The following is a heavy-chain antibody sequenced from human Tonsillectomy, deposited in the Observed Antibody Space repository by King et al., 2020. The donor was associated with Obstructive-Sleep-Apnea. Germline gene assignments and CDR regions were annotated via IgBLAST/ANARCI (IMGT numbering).Heavy chain of an antibody. D-gene: IGHD1-26*01. V-gene: IGHV4-59*01. CDR1: GGSISSYY. Sequence: VQLQESGPGLVKPSETLSLTCTVSGGSISSYYWSWIRQPPGTGLEWMGYLYYTGSTNYNPSLQSRVTISVDTSKNQFSLKLSSVTAADTAVYYCARERGRVGPKDYWGQGTLVTVSS. J-gene: IGHJ4*02. CDR3: ARERGRVGPKDY. CDR2: LYYTGST.